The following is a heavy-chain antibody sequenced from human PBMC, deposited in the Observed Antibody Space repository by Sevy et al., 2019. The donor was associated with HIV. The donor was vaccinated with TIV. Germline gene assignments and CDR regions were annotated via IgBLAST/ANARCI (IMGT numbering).Heavy chain of an antibody. D-gene: IGHD3-10*01. V-gene: IGHV3-30*18. CDR1: GFTFSSYG. J-gene: IGHJ4*02. Sequence: GGSLRLSCAASGFTFSSYGMHWVRQAPGKGLEWVAVISYDGSNKYYADSVKGRFTISRDNSKNTLYLQTNSLRAEDTAVYYCAKGTFPMVRGAPLDYWGQGTLVTVSS. CDR2: ISYDGSNK. CDR3: AKGTFPMVRGAPLDY.